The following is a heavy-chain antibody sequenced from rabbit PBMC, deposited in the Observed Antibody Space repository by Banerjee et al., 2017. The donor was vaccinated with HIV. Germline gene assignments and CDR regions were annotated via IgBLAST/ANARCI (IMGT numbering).Heavy chain of an antibody. CDR1: GFSFSSRYV. D-gene: IGHD4-1*01. Sequence: QEQLVESGGGLGQPEGSLTLTCTASGFSFSSRYVMSWVRQAPGKGLEWIGCIDTSSGSTWYASWAKGRFTISKTSSTTVTLQMTSLTAADTATYFCARDVIWGDWELWGQGTLVTVS. V-gene: IGHV1S45*01. J-gene: IGHJ4*01. CDR3: ARDVIWGDWEL. CDR2: IDTSSGST.